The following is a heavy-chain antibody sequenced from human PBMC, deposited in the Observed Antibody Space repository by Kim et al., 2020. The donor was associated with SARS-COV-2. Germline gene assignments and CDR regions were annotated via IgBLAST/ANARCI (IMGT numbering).Heavy chain of an antibody. V-gene: IGHV3-74*01. CDR2: GSRT. D-gene: IGHD4-17*01. J-gene: IGHJ5*02. CDR3: ARDVGGFET. Sequence: GSRTRYTDPVKGRYTSARENAKNTLYLQMNRMRAGDTAVYYCARDVGGFETWGQGTLVTVSS.